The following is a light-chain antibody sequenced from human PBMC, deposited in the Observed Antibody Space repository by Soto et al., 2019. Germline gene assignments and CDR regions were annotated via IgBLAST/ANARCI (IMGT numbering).Light chain of an antibody. CDR1: SSNIGAGYD. CDR3: QSYDSSLNVVV. CDR2: GNS. Sequence: PVLTQSPSVSGAPGQRVTIPCTGSSSNIGAGYDVHWYQQLPGTGPKLLMYGNSNRPSGVPDRFSGSTSGTSASLAITGLQAEDEADYYCQSYDSSLNVVVFGGGTKVTVL. J-gene: IGLJ2*01. V-gene: IGLV1-40*01.